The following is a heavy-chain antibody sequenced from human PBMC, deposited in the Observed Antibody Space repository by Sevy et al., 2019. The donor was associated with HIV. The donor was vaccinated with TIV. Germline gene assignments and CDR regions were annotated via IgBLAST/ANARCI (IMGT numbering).Heavy chain of an antibody. J-gene: IGHJ5*02. Sequence: SETLSLTCTVSGGSISSNSYYWVWIRQPPGKGLEWIGSIYYSGTTYYNPSLKSRVTISIDTSKTQFSLKLSSVTAADTAIFYCARINYGDYSNYFDPWGQGSLVTVSS. CDR2: IYYSGTT. D-gene: IGHD4-17*01. CDR3: ARINYGDYSNYFDP. V-gene: IGHV4-39*01. CDR1: GGSISSNSYY.